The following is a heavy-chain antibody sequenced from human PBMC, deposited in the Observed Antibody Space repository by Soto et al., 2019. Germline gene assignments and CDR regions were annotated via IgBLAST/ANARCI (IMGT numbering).Heavy chain of an antibody. V-gene: IGHV3-30-3*01. J-gene: IGHJ4*02. Sequence: QVQLVESGGGMVQPGRSLRLSCAASGFTFSTYAIHWVRQAPGKGLDWVAVISNDGNTIFYADSVKGRFTISRDNSRDTVYLQMNTLRSDDTAVYYCARAAVTLLDYWGQGSLVTVSS. CDR3: ARAAVTLLDY. CDR2: ISNDGNTI. D-gene: IGHD4-17*01. CDR1: GFTFSTYA.